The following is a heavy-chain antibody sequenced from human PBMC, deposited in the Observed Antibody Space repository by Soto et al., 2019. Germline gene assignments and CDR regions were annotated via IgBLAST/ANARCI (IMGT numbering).Heavy chain of an antibody. CDR1: GFTFSNYW. D-gene: IGHD3-16*01. V-gene: IGHV3-74*01. CDR3: VRGSNVWSRIDY. J-gene: IGHJ4*02. CDR2: ISGAGSGT. Sequence: EVQLVESGGGLFQPGVSLGLACTASGFTFSNYWVNWVRQARGKGLVGVSRISGAGSGTYYEDSVQGRFTISRDNAKNTLFLKMSSLRVEDTAVYHCVRGSNVWSRIDYWGQGILVTVS.